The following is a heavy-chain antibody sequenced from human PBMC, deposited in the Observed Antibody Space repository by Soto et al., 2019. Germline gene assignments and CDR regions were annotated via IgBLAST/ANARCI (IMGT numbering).Heavy chain of an antibody. CDR1: GGSISSYY. V-gene: IGHV4-59*01. CDR3: ARVSVGAGEIDY. Sequence: QVQLQESGPGLVKPSETLSLTCTVSGGSISSYYWSWIRQPPGKGLEWIGYIYYSGRTNYNPSLRSRGTISVDTSKSQFSLKLSSVTAADTAVYYCARVSVGAGEIDYWGQGTLVTVSS. J-gene: IGHJ4*02. D-gene: IGHD1-26*01. CDR2: IYYSGRT.